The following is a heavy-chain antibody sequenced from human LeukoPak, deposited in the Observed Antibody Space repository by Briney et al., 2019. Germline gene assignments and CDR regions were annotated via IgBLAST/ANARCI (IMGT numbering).Heavy chain of an antibody. CDR2: INPNSGGT. D-gene: IGHD3-10*01. V-gene: IGHV1-2*02. Sequence: ASVKVSCKASGYTFTGYYMHWVRQAPGQGLEWMGWINPNSGGTNYAQKFQGRVTMTRDTSISTAYMELSRLRSEDTAVYYCARGATYGSGSEFDYWGQGTLVTVSS. J-gene: IGHJ4*02. CDR1: GYTFTGYY. CDR3: ARGATYGSGSEFDY.